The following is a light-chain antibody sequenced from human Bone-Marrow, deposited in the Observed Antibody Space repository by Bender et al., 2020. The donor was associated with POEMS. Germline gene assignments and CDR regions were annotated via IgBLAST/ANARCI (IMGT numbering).Light chain of an antibody. CDR2: DVD. CDR1: SSDVGAYDF. V-gene: IGLV2-14*03. J-gene: IGLJ2*01. Sequence: QSVLTQPPSASGSLGQSITISCTGTSSDVGAYDFVSWYQQHPGKVPRVIITDVDNRPSGVSHRFSGSRSGNTASLIISGRQAEDEADYFCCSYAGGNTVVFGGGTKLTVL. CDR3: CSYAGGNTVV.